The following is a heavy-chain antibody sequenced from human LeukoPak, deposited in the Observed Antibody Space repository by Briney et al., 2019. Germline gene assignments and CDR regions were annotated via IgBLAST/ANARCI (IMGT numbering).Heavy chain of an antibody. CDR2: ISPKSGDT. Sequence: GASVKVSCKVSGYTFTGRYIHWMRQAPGQGLEWMGWISPKSGDTQYAQKFQGRVTMTRDTSISTAYMEVNRLTSDDMAVYYCTREDYWGQGTLVTVSS. CDR3: TREDY. J-gene: IGHJ4*02. CDR1: GYTFTGRY. V-gene: IGHV1-2*02.